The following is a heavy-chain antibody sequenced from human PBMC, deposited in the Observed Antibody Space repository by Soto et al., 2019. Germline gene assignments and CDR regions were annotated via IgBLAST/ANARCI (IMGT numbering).Heavy chain of an antibody. J-gene: IGHJ6*02. CDR1: GFTFSSYG. Sequence: QVQLVESGGGVVQPGRSLRLSCAASGFTFSSYGMHWVRQAPGKGLEWVAVIWYDGSNKYYADSVKGRFTISRDNSKNPLYLQMNSLRAEDTAVYYCAREEGYSYITPGYYGMDVWGQGTTVTVSS. D-gene: IGHD5-18*01. V-gene: IGHV3-33*01. CDR2: IWYDGSNK. CDR3: AREEGYSYITPGYYGMDV.